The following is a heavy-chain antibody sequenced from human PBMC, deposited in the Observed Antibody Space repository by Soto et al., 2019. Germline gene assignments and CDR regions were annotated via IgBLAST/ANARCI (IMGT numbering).Heavy chain of an antibody. CDR2: ISAHNGTT. J-gene: IGHJ4*02. CDR3: ARGRYGDY. CDR1: GYGFTTYG. Sequence: QVHLVQSGAEVKKPGASVKVSCKGSGYGFTTYGITWVRQAPGQGLEWMAWISAHNGTTNDAQKLQGRVSVTRETSTRTAYMELRSWRSDDTAVYYCARGRYGDYWGQGALVTVSS. D-gene: IGHD1-1*01. V-gene: IGHV1-18*01.